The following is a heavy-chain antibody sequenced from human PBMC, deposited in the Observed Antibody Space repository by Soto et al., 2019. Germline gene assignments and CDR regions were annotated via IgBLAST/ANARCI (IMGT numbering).Heavy chain of an antibody. J-gene: IGHJ4*02. CDR3: ARLPHHMARECYFDI. CDR1: GDSISSTNYD. V-gene: IGHV4-39*01. D-gene: IGHD3-10*01. CDR2: VHYYGST. Sequence: QLQLQESGPGLVKPSETLSLTCTVSGDSISSTNYDWGWIRQPPGKGLEWIGIVHYYGSTYYNPSLKSRLTISVDTSQVSLKLTSVTAADTALYYCARLPHHMARECYFDIWGPGTLVTVSS.